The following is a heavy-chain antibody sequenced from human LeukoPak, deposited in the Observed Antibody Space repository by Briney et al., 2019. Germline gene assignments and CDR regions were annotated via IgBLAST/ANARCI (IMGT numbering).Heavy chain of an antibody. Sequence: SETLSLTYTVSGGSISSGDYYWSWIRQPPGMGLEWIGYIYYSGSTYYNPSLKSRVTISVDTSKNQFSLKLSSVTAADTAVYYCARGERLMYWFDPWGQGTLVTVSS. CDR1: GGSISSGDYY. J-gene: IGHJ5*02. CDR2: IYYSGST. CDR3: ARGERLMYWFDP. D-gene: IGHD2-21*01. V-gene: IGHV4-30-4*01.